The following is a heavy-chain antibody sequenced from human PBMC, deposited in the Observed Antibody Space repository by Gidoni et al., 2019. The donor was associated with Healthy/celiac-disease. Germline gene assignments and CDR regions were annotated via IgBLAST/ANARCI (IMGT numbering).Heavy chain of an antibody. D-gene: IGHD1-26*01. Sequence: EEQLVESGGGLVKTGGSLGLSCAASDFTSRSHSMNWDRQAPRKGLEWFLSISSSSSYRYSADAVKGRFTMSRDNAKNSLYLQMNGLRSEDTAVYECARDPPNGSGSPEFDYWGQVTLVTVSS. CDR3: ARDPPNGSGSPEFDY. V-gene: IGHV3-21*01. CDR1: DFTSRSHS. J-gene: IGHJ4*02. CDR2: ISSSSSYR.